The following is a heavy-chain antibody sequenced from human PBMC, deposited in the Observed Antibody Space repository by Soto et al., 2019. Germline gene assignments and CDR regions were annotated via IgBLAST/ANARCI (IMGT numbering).Heavy chain of an antibody. CDR3: TYKYSGYDYLGFWYYYMDV. Sequence: EVQLVESGGGLVQPGGSLKLSCAASGFTFSGSAMHWVRQASGKGLEWVGRIRSKANSYATAYAASVKGRFTISRDDSKNTAYLQMNSLKTEDTAVYYCTYKYSGYDYLGFWYYYMDVWGKGTTVTVSS. J-gene: IGHJ6*03. CDR1: GFTFSGSA. D-gene: IGHD5-12*01. CDR2: IRSKANSYAT. V-gene: IGHV3-73*01.